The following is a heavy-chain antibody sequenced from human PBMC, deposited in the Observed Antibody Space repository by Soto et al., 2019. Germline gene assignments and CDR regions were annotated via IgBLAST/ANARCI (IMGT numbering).Heavy chain of an antibody. Sequence: QVQLVQSGAEVKKPGSSVKVSCKASGGTFSSYAISWVRQAPGQGLEWTGGIIPIFGTANYAQKFQGRVTITADESTSTAYMELSSLRSDDKAVYYCARDRHIVVETASPGRASFYIWGQGTMVTVSS. V-gene: IGHV1-69*01. J-gene: IGHJ3*02. CDR1: GGTFSSYA. CDR2: IIPIFGTA. CDR3: ARDRHIVVETASPGRASFYI. D-gene: IGHD2-21*02.